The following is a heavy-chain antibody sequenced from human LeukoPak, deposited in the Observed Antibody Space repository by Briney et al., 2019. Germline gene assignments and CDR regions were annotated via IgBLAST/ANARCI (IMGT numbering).Heavy chain of an antibody. CDR2: IRSKAYGGTT. J-gene: IGHJ4*02. V-gene: IGHV3-49*03. Sequence: GGSLRLSCTASGFTFGDYAMSWFRQAPGKGLEWVGFIRSKAYGGTTEYAASVKGRFTISRDDSKSIAYLQMNSLKTEDTAVYYCTASIAARPFDYWGQGTLVTVPS. CDR3: TASIAARPFDY. CDR1: GFTFGDYA. D-gene: IGHD6-6*01.